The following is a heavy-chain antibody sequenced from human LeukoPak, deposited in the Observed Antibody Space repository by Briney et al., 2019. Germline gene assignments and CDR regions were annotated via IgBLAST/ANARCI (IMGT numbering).Heavy chain of an antibody. V-gene: IGHV3-48*01. D-gene: IGHD6-13*01. CDR3: YLPIAAAGSY. Sequence: PGGSLRLSCAASGFTFSSYSMNWGRQAPGKGLEWVSYISSSSSTIYYADSVKGRFAISRDNAKNSLYQQMNSLRAEDTAVYYCYLPIAAAGSYWGQGTLVTVSS. CDR2: ISSSSSTI. J-gene: IGHJ4*02. CDR1: GFTFSSYS.